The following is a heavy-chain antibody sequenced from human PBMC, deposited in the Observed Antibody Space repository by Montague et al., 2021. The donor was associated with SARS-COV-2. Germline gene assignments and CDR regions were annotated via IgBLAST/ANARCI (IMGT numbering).Heavy chain of an antibody. Sequence: SETLSLTCTVSGGSISGGSYYWAWLRQPPGKGLEWIGSIFYNGGAYDNPSLESRVTISVDTSKNQFSLKLSSVTAAGTAVYYCARENTVTTFGGPYYIDSWGQGTLGTVSA. D-gene: IGHD4-17*01. J-gene: IGHJ4*02. CDR1: GGSISGGSYY. V-gene: IGHV4-39*07. CDR2: IFYNGGA. CDR3: ARENTVTTFGGPYYIDS.